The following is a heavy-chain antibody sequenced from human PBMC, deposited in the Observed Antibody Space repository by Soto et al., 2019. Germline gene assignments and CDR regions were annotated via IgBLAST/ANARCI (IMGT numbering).Heavy chain of an antibody. V-gene: IGHV3-21*01. J-gene: IGHJ3*02. CDR2: ISSSSGYI. D-gene: IGHD2-15*01. CDR1: GFTFSSYT. CDR3: AREPLTYCSGGSCYSAAFDI. Sequence: VQLVESGGGLVKPGGSLRLSCAASGFTFSSYTMNWVRQAPGKGLEWVSSISSSSGYIYYADSVKGRFTISRDNAKNSLYLQMNSLRAEDTAVYYCAREPLTYCSGGSCYSAAFDIWGQGTMVTVSS.